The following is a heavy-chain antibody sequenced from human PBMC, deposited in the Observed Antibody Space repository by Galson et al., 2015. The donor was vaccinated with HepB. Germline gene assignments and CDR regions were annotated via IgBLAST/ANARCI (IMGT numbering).Heavy chain of an antibody. J-gene: IGHJ3*02. CDR3: ARGALVVDDSGAFDI. D-gene: IGHD2-8*02. Sequence: LSLTCTVSGGSISSYYWSWIRQPPGKGLEWIGYIYYSGSTNYNPSLKSRVTISVDTSKNQFSLKLSSVTAADTAVYYCARGALVVDDSGAFDIWGQGTMVTVSS. CDR1: GGSISSYY. V-gene: IGHV4-59*01. CDR2: IYYSGST.